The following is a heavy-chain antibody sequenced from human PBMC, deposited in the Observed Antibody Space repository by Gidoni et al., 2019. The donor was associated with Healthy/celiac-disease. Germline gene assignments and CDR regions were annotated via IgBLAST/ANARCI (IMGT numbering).Heavy chain of an antibody. CDR1: GFTFSSYS. Sequence: EVQLVESGGGLVKPGGSLRLSCAASGFTFSSYSMNWVRQAPGKGLGWVSSISSSSSYIYYADSVKGRFTISRDNAKNSLYLQMNSRRAEDTAVYYCARVGSITMVRGNHYYYGMDVWGQGTTVTVSS. J-gene: IGHJ6*02. CDR2: ISSSSSYI. D-gene: IGHD3-10*01. V-gene: IGHV3-21*01. CDR3: ARVGSITMVRGNHYYYGMDV.